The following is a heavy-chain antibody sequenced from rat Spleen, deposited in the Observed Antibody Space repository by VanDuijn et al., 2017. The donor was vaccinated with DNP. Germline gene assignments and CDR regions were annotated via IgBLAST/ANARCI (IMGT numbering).Heavy chain of an antibody. D-gene: IGHD1-11*01. CDR1: GFTFSNYY. V-gene: IGHV5-25*01. CDR3: ARAGWHGWLAY. Sequence: EVQLVESGGGLVQPGRSLKLSCAASGFTFSNYYMAWVRQAPKKGLEWVATISIRGTRTSYPDSVKGRFTISRDNAKSTLYLQMDSRRSEDTATYYCARAGWHGWLAYWGQGTLVTVSS. J-gene: IGHJ3*01. CDR2: ISIRGTRT.